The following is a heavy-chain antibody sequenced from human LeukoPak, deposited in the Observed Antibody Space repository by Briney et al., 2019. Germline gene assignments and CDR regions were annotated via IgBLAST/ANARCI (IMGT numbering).Heavy chain of an antibody. CDR3: ARLEVGDLLWYFDL. CDR1: GFTVSSNY. CDR2: IYSGGST. J-gene: IGHJ2*01. D-gene: IGHD3-16*01. V-gene: IGHV3-53*01. Sequence: PGGSLRLSCAVSGFTVSSNYMNWVRQAPGKGLEWVSVIYSGGSTYYADSVKGRFTISRDNSKNTLYLQMNSLRAEDTAVYYCARLEVGDLLWYFDLWGGGTLVTVSS.